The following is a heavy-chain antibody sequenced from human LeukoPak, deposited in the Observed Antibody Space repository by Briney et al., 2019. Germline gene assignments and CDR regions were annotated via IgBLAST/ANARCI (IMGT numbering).Heavy chain of an antibody. CDR1: GYTFTSYG. Sequence: GASVKVSCKASGYTFTSYGISWVRQAPGQGLEWMGWISAYNGNTNYAQKFQGRVTITADKSTSTAYMELSSLRSEDTAVYYCAREDGYILDYWGQGTLVTVSS. V-gene: IGHV1-18*01. J-gene: IGHJ4*02. CDR2: ISAYNGNT. CDR3: AREDGYILDY. D-gene: IGHD5-24*01.